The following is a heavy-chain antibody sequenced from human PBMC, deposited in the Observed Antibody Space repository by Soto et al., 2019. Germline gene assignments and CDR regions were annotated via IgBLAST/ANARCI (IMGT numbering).Heavy chain of an antibody. V-gene: IGHV4-39*01. CDR2: MFYSRGT. J-gene: IGHJ5*02. CDR1: GGSISGYNYY. Sequence: QLQLQQSGPGLVKPSETLSLTCSVSGGSISGYNYYWGCMRQPPGKGLEWIGSMFYSRGTYYNPSLKSRAHIFVSTPKNQFSLKLNSVTASDTSVYYCARSFRGVVAVACDPWGQGTLVTVSS. CDR3: ARSFRGVVAVACDP. D-gene: IGHD3-16*01.